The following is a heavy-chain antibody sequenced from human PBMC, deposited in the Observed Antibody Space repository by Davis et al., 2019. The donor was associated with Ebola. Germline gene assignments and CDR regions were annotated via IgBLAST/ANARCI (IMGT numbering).Heavy chain of an antibody. V-gene: IGHV3-53*01. CDR2: IYGGDT. J-gene: IGHJ4*02. Sequence: GESLKISCDASGFTVRNTHMSWVRQAPGKGLEWVSGIYGGDTHYADSVKGRFTISRDNSKNTLHLQMNSLRVEDTAVYHCGRGGNPRYTDYWGQGTLVTVSS. CDR1: GFTVRNTH. D-gene: IGHD1-1*01. CDR3: GRGGNPRYTDY.